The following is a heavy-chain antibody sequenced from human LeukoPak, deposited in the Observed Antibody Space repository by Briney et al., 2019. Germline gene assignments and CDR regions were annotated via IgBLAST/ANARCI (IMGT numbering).Heavy chain of an antibody. J-gene: IGHJ5*02. V-gene: IGHV3-7*01. CDR3: LSTSGP. CDR1: GLTFSYYW. D-gene: IGHD1-26*01. CDR2: IKEDGSEK. Sequence: GGSLRLSCAASGLTFSYYWMGWVRQAPGKGLEWVANIKEDGSEKYYVDSVRGRFTVSIDNAKNSLYLQMSRLRAEDTAVYYCLSTSGPWGQGTLVTVSS.